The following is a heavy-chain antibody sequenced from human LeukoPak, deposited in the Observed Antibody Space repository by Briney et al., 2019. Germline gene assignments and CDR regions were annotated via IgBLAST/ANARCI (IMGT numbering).Heavy chain of an antibody. J-gene: IGHJ4*02. D-gene: IGHD5-12*01. V-gene: IGHV4-59*08. Sequence: PSGTLSLSCTVSGVSISSYDWSWVRQPPGKGLEWIGYIHSSGNTNYNPSPKSRVTISVDTSKNQFSLKLSSVTAADTAVYYCARMGGYSGYATHWGQGTLVTVSS. CDR2: IHSSGNT. CDR3: ARMGGYSGYATH. CDR1: GVSISSYD.